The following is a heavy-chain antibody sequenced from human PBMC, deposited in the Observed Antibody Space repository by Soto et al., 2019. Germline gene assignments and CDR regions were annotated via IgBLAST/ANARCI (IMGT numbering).Heavy chain of an antibody. CDR1: GFSFSSYG. D-gene: IGHD4-17*01. J-gene: IGHJ4*02. V-gene: IGHV3-33*01. Sequence: QVQLVESGGGVVQPGTSLRLCYAASGFSFSSYGMHWVRQAPGKGLEWVAVVWYDGSNKYYADSVKGRFTISRDNSKNTLYLQMNGLRAEDTAVYYCARNPRPTYGDYADYWGQGTLVTVSS. CDR2: VWYDGSNK. CDR3: ARNPRPTYGDYADY.